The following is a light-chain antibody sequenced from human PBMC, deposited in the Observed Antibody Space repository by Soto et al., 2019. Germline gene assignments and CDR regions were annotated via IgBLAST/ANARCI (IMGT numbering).Light chain of an antibody. CDR3: QQYGSSPT. J-gene: IGKJ4*01. CDR2: GSS. Sequence: EIVLTQSPGTLSLSPGERATLSCRASQSVSSSYLAWYQQKPGQAPRLLIYGSSSRATGIPGRFSGSGSGTAFTLTISRLEPEDFAVYYCQQYGSSPTFGGGTKVEIK. CDR1: QSVSSSY. V-gene: IGKV3-20*01.